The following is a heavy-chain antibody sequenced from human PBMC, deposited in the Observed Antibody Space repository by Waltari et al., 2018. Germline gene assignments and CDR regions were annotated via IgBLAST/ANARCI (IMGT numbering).Heavy chain of an antibody. D-gene: IGHD3-22*01. CDR3: ARENYDSSGTY. V-gene: IGHV4-61*02. J-gene: IGHJ4*02. CDR2: IYTSGST. Sequence: QVQLQESGPGLVKPSQTLSLTCTVSGGSISSGSYYWSWIRQPAGKGLEWIGRIYTSGSTNYNPALKSRVTISVDTSKNQFSLKLSFVTAADTAVYYCARENYDSSGTYWGQGTLVTVSS. CDR1: GGSISSGSYY.